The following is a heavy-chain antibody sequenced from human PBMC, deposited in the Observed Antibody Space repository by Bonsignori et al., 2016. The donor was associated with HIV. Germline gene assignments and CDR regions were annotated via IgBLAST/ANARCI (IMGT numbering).Heavy chain of an antibody. CDR3: TTGRYFDY. CDR2: IFSGGST. V-gene: IGHV3-53*01. CDR1: GFTVSSNH. J-gene: IGHJ4*02. Sequence: EVQLVDSGGGLIQPGGSLRLSCAASGFTVSSNHMSWVRQAPGKGLEWISVIFSGGSTYYADSVKGLFTISRDNSKNTLYLQMNSLRAEDTAVYFCTTGRYFDYWGQGTLVTVSS.